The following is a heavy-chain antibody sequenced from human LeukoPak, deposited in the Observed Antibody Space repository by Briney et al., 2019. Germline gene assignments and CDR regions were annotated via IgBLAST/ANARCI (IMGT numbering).Heavy chain of an antibody. CDR3: ARASEDSRAHYQGFDS. V-gene: IGHV3-11*04. CDR1: GLTFSDYY. CDR2: FIDNGRKI. D-gene: IGHD3-22*01. Sequence: PGGSLRLSCAASGLTFSDYYMGWLRQAPGKGLEWVSYFIDNGRKIYSADSVKGRFTVSRDNVKNSLYLQINRLRAEDTAVYYCARASEDSRAHYQGFDSWGQGTLVTVSS. J-gene: IGHJ4*02.